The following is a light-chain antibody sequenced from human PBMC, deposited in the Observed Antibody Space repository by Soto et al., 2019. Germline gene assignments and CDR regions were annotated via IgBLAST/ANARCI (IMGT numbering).Light chain of an antibody. CDR3: SSYASGSTRV. CDR2: EVT. V-gene: IGLV2-14*01. Sequence: QSALTQPASVSGSPGQSIAISCTGTSGDVGGYDYASWYRQHPDKAPKLMIYEVTKRPSWVSNRFSGSKSGNTASLTISGLQPEDEADYYCSSYASGSTRVFGSGTKVTVL. J-gene: IGLJ1*01. CDR1: SGDVGGYDY.